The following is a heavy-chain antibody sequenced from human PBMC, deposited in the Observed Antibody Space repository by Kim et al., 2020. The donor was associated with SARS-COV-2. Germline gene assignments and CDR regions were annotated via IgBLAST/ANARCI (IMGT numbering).Heavy chain of an antibody. CDR1: GYSFTSYW. CDR2: IDPSDSYT. J-gene: IGHJ6*02. V-gene: IGHV5-10-1*01. D-gene: IGHD5-18*01. Sequence: GESLQISCRGSGYSFTSYWISWVRQMPGKGLAWMGRIDPSDSYTNYSPSFQGHVTISADKSISTAYLQWSSLKASDTAMYYCARRRTLDTAKTYYYYYGMDVWGQGTTVTVSS. CDR3: ARRRTLDTAKTYYYYYGMDV.